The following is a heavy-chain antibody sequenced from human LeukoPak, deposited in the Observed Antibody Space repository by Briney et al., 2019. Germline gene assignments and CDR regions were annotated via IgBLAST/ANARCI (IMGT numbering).Heavy chain of an antibody. D-gene: IGHD2-2*01. J-gene: IGHJ4*02. Sequence: PGGSLRLSCAASGFTFSRYGMHWVRQAPGKGLEWVAVISYDGSNKYYADSVKGRFTISRDNSKNTLYLQMNSLRAEDTAVYYCARDRAYPRDQFDYWGQGTLVTVSS. V-gene: IGHV3-30*03. CDR2: ISYDGSNK. CDR3: ARDRAYPRDQFDY. CDR1: GFTFSRYG.